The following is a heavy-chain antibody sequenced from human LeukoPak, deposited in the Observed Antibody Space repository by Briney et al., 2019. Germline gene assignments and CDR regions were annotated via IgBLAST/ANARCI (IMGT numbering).Heavy chain of an antibody. Sequence: TPSETLSLTCTVSGGSISSSSYYWGWIRQPPGKGLEWIGSIYYSGSTYYNPSLKSRVTISVDTSKNQFSLKLSSVTAADTAVYYCARYSTWYSSAEPGGSAFDIWGQGTMVTVSS. V-gene: IGHV4-39*07. CDR1: GGSISSSSYY. J-gene: IGHJ3*02. D-gene: IGHD6-19*01. CDR3: ARYSTWYSSAEPGGSAFDI. CDR2: IYYSGST.